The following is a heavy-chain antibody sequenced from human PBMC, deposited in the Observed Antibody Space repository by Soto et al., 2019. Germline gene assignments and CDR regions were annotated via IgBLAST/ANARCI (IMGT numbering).Heavy chain of an antibody. Sequence: PGGSLRLSCAASGFTFSNFAMYWVRQAPGKGLEYVSAIGSNGGNTNYANSVKGRFTISRDNSKNTLYLQMGSLRIEDMAVYYCARGEWGWPFDYWGQGTLVTVSS. V-gene: IGHV3-64*01. CDR3: ARGEWGWPFDY. CDR2: IGSNGGNT. CDR1: GFTFSNFA. D-gene: IGHD6-19*01. J-gene: IGHJ4*02.